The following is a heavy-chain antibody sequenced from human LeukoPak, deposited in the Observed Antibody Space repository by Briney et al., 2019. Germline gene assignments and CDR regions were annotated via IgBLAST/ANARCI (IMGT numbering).Heavy chain of an antibody. V-gene: IGHV1-69*13. J-gene: IGHJ4*02. D-gene: IGHD3-22*01. Sequence: SVKVSCKASGGTFSSYAISWVRQAPGQGLEWVGGIIPIFGTADYAQKFQGRVTITADESTSTAYMELSSLRSEDTAVYYCARVPNYYDSSGPPFDYWGQGTLVTVSS. CDR2: IIPIFGTA. CDR3: ARVPNYYDSSGPPFDY. CDR1: GGTFSSYA.